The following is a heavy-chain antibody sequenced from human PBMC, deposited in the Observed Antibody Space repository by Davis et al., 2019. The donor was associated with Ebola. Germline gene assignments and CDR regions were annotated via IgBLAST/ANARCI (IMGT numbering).Heavy chain of an antibody. V-gene: IGHV3-30*03. CDR3: ASQTAMVTRYGMDV. D-gene: IGHD5-18*01. CDR2: ISYDGSNK. J-gene: IGHJ6*04. CDR1: GFTFSSYG. Sequence: GESLKISCAASGFTFSSYGMHWVRQAPGKGLEWVAVISYDGSNKYYADSVKGRFTISRDNSKNTLYLQMNSLRAEDTAVYYCASQTAMVTRYGMDVWGKGTTVTVSS.